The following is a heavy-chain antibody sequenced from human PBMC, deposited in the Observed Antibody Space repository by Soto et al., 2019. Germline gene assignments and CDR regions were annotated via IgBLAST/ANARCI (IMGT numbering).Heavy chain of an antibody. Sequence: QVQLVQSGAEVKKPGSSVKVSCKASGGTFSSYTISWVRQAPGQGLEWMGRIIPILGIANYAQKFQGRVTSTADKSTSTAYMELSSLRSEDTAVYYCAREYSNYGYYYGMDVWGQGTTVTVSS. CDR3: AREYSNYGYYYGMDV. J-gene: IGHJ6*02. V-gene: IGHV1-69*08. CDR2: IIPILGIA. CDR1: GGTFSSYT. D-gene: IGHD4-4*01.